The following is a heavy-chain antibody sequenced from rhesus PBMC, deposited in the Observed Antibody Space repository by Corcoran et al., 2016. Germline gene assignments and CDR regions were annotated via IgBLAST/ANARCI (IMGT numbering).Heavy chain of an antibody. CDR1: GASLIITS. CDR3: ARDQCGYSGYRLDC. CDR2: IDGSSANT. D-gene: IGHD5-30*01. V-gene: IGHV4S2*01. J-gene: IGHJ4*01. Sequence: QVQLQESGPGLLKPSETLPLTCAVSGASLIITSWSWIRQAPGKGLECFVRIDGSSANTDYNPSLKSRVTISIDTSKNQFSLKLSSVTAADTAVYYCARDQCGYSGYRLDCWGQGVLVTVSS.